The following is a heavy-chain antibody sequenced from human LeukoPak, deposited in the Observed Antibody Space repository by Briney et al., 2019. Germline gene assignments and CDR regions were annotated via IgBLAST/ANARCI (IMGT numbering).Heavy chain of an antibody. Sequence: GGSLRLSCAASRFTFSRYWMHWVRXXXXKXLVWXSRINSDGISTSYADSVKGRFTISRDNAKNTLYLQMNSLRAEDTAVYYCARDGNYYDSSGPADYWGQGTLVTVSS. CDR1: RFTFSRYW. D-gene: IGHD3-22*01. CDR3: ARDGNYYDSSGPADY. J-gene: IGHJ4*02. CDR2: INSDGIST. V-gene: IGHV3-74*01.